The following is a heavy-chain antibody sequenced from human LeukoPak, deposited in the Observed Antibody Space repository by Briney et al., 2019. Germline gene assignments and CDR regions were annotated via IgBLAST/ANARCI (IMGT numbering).Heavy chain of an antibody. J-gene: IGHJ4*02. V-gene: IGHV4-38-2*02. Sequence: SETLSLTCTVSGYPINSGYYWGWIRQPPGKGLEWIGSIYHSGTYYNPSLKSRVTISMDTSKNQFSLKVSSVTAADTAVYYCARRDGYNRAFDYWGQGTLVTVSS. CDR3: ARRDGYNRAFDY. CDR1: GYPINSGYY. D-gene: IGHD5-24*01. CDR2: IYHSGT.